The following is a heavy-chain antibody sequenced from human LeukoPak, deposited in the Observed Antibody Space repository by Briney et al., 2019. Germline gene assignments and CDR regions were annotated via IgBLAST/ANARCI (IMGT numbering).Heavy chain of an antibody. CDR3: ANHYDGHAFDI. Sequence: SETLSLTCTVSGGSISTATHYWGWIRQPPGKGLEWIASIHYSGSTYYNPSLKSRVTLSVDTSKNKFSLKLSYAAAADTAVYYCANHYDGHAFDIWGQGTMVTVSS. D-gene: IGHD4-23*01. V-gene: IGHV4-39*01. J-gene: IGHJ3*02. CDR2: IHYSGST. CDR1: GGSISTATHY.